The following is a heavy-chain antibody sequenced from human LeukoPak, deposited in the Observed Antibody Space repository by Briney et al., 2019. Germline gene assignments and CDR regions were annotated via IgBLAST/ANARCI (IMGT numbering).Heavy chain of an antibody. CDR3: ARDLTTVTTMSWFDP. CDR1: GYTFTSYY. J-gene: IGHJ5*02. Sequence: GASVKVSCKASGYTFTSYYMHWVRQAPGQGLEWMGIINPSGGSTSYAQKFQGRVTMTRDTSTSTVYMELSSLRSEDTAVYYCARDLTTVTTMSWFDPWGQGTLVTVSS. CDR2: INPSGGST. V-gene: IGHV1-46*01. D-gene: IGHD4-17*01.